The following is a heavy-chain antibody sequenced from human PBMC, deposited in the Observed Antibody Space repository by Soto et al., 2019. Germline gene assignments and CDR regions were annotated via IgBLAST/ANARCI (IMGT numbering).Heavy chain of an antibody. Sequence: SETLSLTCAVCGGSFGGYYWRWIRQPPGKGLEWIGEINHSGSTNYNPSLKSRVTISVDTSKNQFSLKLSSVTAADTAVYYCARGAGNAVDGNWFDPWGQGTLVT. CDR3: ARGAGNAVDGNWFDP. D-gene: IGHD6-19*01. J-gene: IGHJ5*02. CDR2: INHSGST. V-gene: IGHV4-34*01. CDR1: GGSFGGYY.